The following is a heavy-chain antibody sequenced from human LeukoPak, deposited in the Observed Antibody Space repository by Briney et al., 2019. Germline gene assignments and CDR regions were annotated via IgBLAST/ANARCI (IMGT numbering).Heavy chain of an antibody. J-gene: IGHJ4*02. CDR3: ARGWDDLAARGYYFDY. D-gene: IGHD6-6*01. V-gene: IGHV3-11*04. CDR1: GFTFSDYY. CDR2: ISSSGTTI. Sequence: PGGSLRLSCAASGFTFSDYYITWIRQAPGKGLEWVSYISSSGTTIYYADSVKGRFTISRDNAKNSLYLQMNILRAEDTAVYYCARGWDDLAARGYYFDYWGQGTLVTVSS.